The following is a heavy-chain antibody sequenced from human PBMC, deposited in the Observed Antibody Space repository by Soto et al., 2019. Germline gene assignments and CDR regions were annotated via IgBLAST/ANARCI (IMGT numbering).Heavy chain of an antibody. V-gene: IGHV1-24*01. CDR3: ATVRIAVAGNYYYYYYMDV. CDR1: GYTLTELS. D-gene: IGHD6-19*01. J-gene: IGHJ6*03. Sequence: ASVKVSCKVSGYTLTELSMHWVRQAPGKRLEWMGGFDPEDGETIYAEKFQGRVTMTEDKSTDTAYMQLSSLRSEDTAVYYCATVRIAVAGNYYYYYYMDVWGKGTTVTVSS. CDR2: FDPEDGET.